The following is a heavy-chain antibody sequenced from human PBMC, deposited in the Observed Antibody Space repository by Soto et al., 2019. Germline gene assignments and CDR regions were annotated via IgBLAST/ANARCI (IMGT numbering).Heavy chain of an antibody. J-gene: IGHJ4*02. CDR3: ARESEDLTSNFDY. Sequence: SETLSLTCAVYGGSFSVYYWSWIRQPPGKGLEWIGEINHSGSTNYNPSLKSRVTISVDTSKSQFSLKLASVTAEDTAVYYCARESEDLTSNFDYWGQGTLVTVSS. CDR1: GGSFSVYY. CDR2: INHSGST. V-gene: IGHV4-34*01.